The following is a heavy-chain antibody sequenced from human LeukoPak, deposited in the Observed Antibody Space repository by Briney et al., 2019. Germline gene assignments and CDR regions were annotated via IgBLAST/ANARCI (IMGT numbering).Heavy chain of an antibody. J-gene: IGHJ4*02. CDR3: ARVLASSWNY. D-gene: IGHD6-13*01. CDR1: GYTFTDYF. CDR2: INPKNGGT. Sequence: ASMKVSCKASGYTFTDYFMHWLRQAPGQGLEWMGWINPKNGGTNYAQQVQGRVTTTRDASISTVYLELSRLRSDDTAVYFCARVLASSWNYWGQGTLVTVSS. V-gene: IGHV1-2*02.